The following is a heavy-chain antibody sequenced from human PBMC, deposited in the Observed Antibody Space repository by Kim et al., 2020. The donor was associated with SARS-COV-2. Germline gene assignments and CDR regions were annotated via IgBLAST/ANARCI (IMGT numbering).Heavy chain of an antibody. CDR1: GFTFSSYG. CDR2: IWYDGSNK. Sequence: GGSLRLSCAASGFTFSSYGMHWVRQAPGKGLEWVAVIWYDGSNKYYADSVKGRFTISRDNSKNTLYLQMNSLRAEDTAVYYCAKDRRPGYYDPYYYYGMDVWGQGTTVTVSS. D-gene: IGHD3-22*01. V-gene: IGHV3-33*06. J-gene: IGHJ6*02. CDR3: AKDRRPGYYDPYYYYGMDV.